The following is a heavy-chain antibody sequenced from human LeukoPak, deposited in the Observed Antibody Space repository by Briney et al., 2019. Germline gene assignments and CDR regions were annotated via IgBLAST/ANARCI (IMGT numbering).Heavy chain of an antibody. V-gene: IGHV1-2*02. CDR2: ISPNSGGT. J-gene: IGHJ5*02. CDR1: GYTFTDYY. CDR3: ARIIDDGLYNWFDP. Sequence: ASVKVSCKASGYTFTDYYMNWVRQAPGQGLEWMGWISPNSGGTNYAQKFHGRVTMTRDTSISTAYMELSRLRSDDTAVYYCARIIDDGLYNWFDPWGQGTLVTVSS. D-gene: IGHD3-3*01.